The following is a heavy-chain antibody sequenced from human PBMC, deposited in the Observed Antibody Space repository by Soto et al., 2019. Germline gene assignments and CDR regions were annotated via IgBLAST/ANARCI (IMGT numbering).Heavy chain of an antibody. J-gene: IGHJ5*02. V-gene: IGHV4-4*07. CDR2: IYTSGST. CDR1: GGSISSYY. CDR3: ARDRREYSSSYWFDP. Sequence: QVQLQESGPGLVKPSETLSLTCTVSGGSISSYYWSWIRQPAGKGLEWIGRIYTSGSTNYNPSLKSRVTMSVDTSKNQFSLKLSSVTAADTAVYYCARDRREYSSSYWFDPWGQGTLVTVSS. D-gene: IGHD6-6*01.